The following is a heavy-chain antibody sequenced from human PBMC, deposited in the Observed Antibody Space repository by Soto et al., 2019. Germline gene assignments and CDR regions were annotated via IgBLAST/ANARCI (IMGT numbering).Heavy chain of an antibody. J-gene: IGHJ4*02. CDR3: ATALRETMVSAFEY. Sequence: GGCLRRSCAASGFSFRSYAMSWVRRAPGKGLEWVSAISGSGGSTYYADSVKGRFTISRDNSKNTLYPQMNSLRAEDTAVYYCATALRETMVSAFEYWGQGTLVTVSS. D-gene: IGHD3-10*01. CDR1: GFSFRSYA. V-gene: IGHV3-23*01. CDR2: ISGSGGST.